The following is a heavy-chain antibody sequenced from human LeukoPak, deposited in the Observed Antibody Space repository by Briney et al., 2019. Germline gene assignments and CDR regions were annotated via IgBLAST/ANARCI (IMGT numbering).Heavy chain of an antibody. CDR1: GGSISSYY. CDR3: AATGPTLLWFGEEYYYGMDV. D-gene: IGHD3-10*01. CDR2: IYTSGST. Sequence: SETLSLTCTVSGGSISSYYWSWIRQPAGKRLEWIGRIYTSGSTNYNPSLKSRVTMSVDTSKNQFSLKLSSVTAADTAVYYCAATGPTLLWFGEEYYYGMDVWGQGTTVTVSS. J-gene: IGHJ6*02. V-gene: IGHV4-4*07.